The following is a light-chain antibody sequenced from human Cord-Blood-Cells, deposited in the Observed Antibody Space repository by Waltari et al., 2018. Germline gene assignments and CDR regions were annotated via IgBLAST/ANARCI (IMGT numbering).Light chain of an antibody. V-gene: IGKV1-8*01. Sequence: AIRMTQSPSSFSASTGDRVTITCRASQGISSYLAWYQQKPGKAPKLLIYAASTLQSGVPSRFSGSGSGTEFTLTISCLQSEDFATYYCQQYYSYPYSFCQGTKLEIK. CDR3: QQYYSYPYS. J-gene: IGKJ2*03. CDR1: QGISSY. CDR2: AAS.